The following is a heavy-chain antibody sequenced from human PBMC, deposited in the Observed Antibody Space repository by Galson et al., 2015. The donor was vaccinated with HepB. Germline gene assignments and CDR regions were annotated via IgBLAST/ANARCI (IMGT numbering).Heavy chain of an antibody. Sequence: SLRLSCAASGFTISDYGIDWVRLPPGKGLEWVSGIGSSGTIYYTDSVKGRFTISRDNSKNTVHLQMDSLSAEDTAQYYCAVNMRRGTSDYWGQGTLVTVSS. V-gene: IGHV3-23*01. CDR1: GFTISDYG. D-gene: IGHD1-1*01. CDR2: IGSSGTI. CDR3: AVNMRRGTSDY. J-gene: IGHJ4*02.